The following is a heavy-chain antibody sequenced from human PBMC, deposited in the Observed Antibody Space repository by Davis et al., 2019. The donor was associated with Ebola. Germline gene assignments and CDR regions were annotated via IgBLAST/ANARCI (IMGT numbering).Heavy chain of an antibody. CDR3: ARDQLQFDY. J-gene: IGHJ4*02. CDR2: IYWNDDK. Sequence: SGPTLVKPTQTLTLTCTFSGFSPSTSGVGVGWIRQPPGKALEWLALIYWNDDKRYSPSLKSRLTITKDTSKNQVVLTMTNMDPVDTATYYCARDQLQFDYWGQGTLVTVSS. D-gene: IGHD2-2*01. CDR1: GFSPSTSGVG. V-gene: IGHV2-5*01.